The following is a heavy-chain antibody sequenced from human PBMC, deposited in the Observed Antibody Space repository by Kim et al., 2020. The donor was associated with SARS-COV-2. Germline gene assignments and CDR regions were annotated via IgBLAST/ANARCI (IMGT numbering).Heavy chain of an antibody. CDR1: GGSFSGYR. J-gene: IGHJ4*02. V-gene: IGHV4-34*01. Sequence: SETLSLICAVYGGSFSGYRWSWIRQPPGKGLEWIGEINHSGSSNYNASLKSRVTISVDTSKNQFSLKLTSVTAADTAVYYCARAPHCGSSTCYETGFWGQGTLVTVSS. CDR3: ARAPHCGSSTCYETGF. CDR2: INHSGSS. D-gene: IGHD2-2*01.